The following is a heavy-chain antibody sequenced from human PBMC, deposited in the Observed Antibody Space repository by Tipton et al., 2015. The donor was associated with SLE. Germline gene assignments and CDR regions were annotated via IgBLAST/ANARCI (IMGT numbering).Heavy chain of an antibody. V-gene: IGHV4-61*02. CDR1: GGSISSGSYY. Sequence: TLSLTCTVSGGSISSGSYYWSWIRQPAGKGLEWIGRIYTSGSTNYNPSLKSRVTISVDTSKNQFSLKLSSVTAAGTAVYYCARAGEGVFDYWGQGTLVTVSS. J-gene: IGHJ4*02. CDR3: ARAGEGVFDY. CDR2: IYTSGST. D-gene: IGHD3-10*01.